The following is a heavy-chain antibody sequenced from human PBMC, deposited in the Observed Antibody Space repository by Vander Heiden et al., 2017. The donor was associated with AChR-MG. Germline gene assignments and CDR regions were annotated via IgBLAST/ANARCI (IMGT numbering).Heavy chain of an antibody. D-gene: IGHD2-2*01. CDR3: ARDRVVPAATRLYYYYGMDV. Sequence: QVQLVQSGAEVKKPGVAAKVTSMASGYTSAGYYTHWVRQAPGQGLEWMGWINPNSGGTNYAQKFQGWVTMTRDTSISTAYMELSRLRSDDTAVYYCARDRVVPAATRLYYYYGMDVWGQGTTVTVSS. J-gene: IGHJ6*02. CDR1: GYTSAGYY. CDR2: INPNSGGT. V-gene: IGHV1-2*04.